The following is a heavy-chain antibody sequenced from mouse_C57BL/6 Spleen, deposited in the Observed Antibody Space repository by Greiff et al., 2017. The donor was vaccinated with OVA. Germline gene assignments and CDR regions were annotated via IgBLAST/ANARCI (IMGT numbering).Heavy chain of an antibody. V-gene: IGHV1-82*01. CDR3: ARNYGNSWYFDV. CDR2: IYPGDGDT. CDR1: GYAFSSSW. D-gene: IGHD2-1*01. J-gene: IGHJ1*03. Sequence: QVQLKESGPELVKPGASVKISCKASGYAFSSSWMNWVKQRPGKGLEWIGRIYPGDGDTNYNGKFKGKATLTADKSSSTAYMQLSSLTSEDSAVYFCARNYGNSWYFDVWGTGTTVTVSS.